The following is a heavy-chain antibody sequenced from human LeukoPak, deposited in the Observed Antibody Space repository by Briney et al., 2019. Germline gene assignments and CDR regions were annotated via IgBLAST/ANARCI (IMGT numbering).Heavy chain of an antibody. V-gene: IGHV3-48*02. D-gene: IGHD6-6*01. CDR1: GFTLSTYT. Sequence: AGGSLRLSCAASGFTLSTYTMNWVRQAPGKGLQWFSYISSSSSTIYYTDSVKGRFTISRDNAKNSLYLQMNSLRDEDTAVYYCAREYSSSSGRAFDIWGQGTMVTASS. CDR2: ISSSSSTI. CDR3: AREYSSSSGRAFDI. J-gene: IGHJ3*02.